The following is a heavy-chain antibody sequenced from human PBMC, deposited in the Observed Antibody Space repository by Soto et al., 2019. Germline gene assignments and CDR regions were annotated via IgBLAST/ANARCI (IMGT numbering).Heavy chain of an antibody. V-gene: IGHV1-69*01. CDR3: ARPKGTYSSGYYYFDF. Sequence: QVQLEQSGAEVKQPGSSGRVSGKTSGGTFSTYAINWGRQAPGPGLEWMGGIIPPLGTADYSQKLQGRVTITEDESTSTAYMQLSSLSSDDTAVYFCARPKGTYSSGYYYFDFWAQAPLVTVSS. CDR1: GGTFSTYA. D-gene: IGHD6-19*01. J-gene: IGHJ4*02. CDR2: IIPPLGTA.